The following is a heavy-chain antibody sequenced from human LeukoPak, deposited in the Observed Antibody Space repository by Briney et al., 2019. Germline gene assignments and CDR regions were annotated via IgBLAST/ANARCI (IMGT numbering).Heavy chain of an antibody. Sequence: GAAVKVSCKASGYTFTSYGISWVRQAPGQGLEWMGWIRAYNGNTNYAQKLQGRVTMTTDTSPSTAYMELRSLRSDDTAVYYCARVLSDDSAYFDYWGQGTLVTVSS. CDR1: GYTFTSYG. CDR2: IRAYNGNT. D-gene: IGHD3-22*01. CDR3: ARVLSDDSAYFDY. J-gene: IGHJ4*02. V-gene: IGHV1-18*01.